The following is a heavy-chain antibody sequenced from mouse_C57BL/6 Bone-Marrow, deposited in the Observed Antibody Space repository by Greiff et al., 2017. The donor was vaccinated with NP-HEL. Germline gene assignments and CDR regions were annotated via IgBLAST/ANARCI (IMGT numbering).Heavy chain of an antibody. CDR2: IHPNSGST. D-gene: IGHD1-1*01. J-gene: IGHJ1*03. V-gene: IGHV1-64*01. CDR1: GYTFTSYW. Sequence: QVQLKQPGAELVKPGASVKLSCKASGYTFTSYWMHWVKQRPGQGLEWIGMIHPNSGSTNYNEKFKSKATLTVDKSSSTAYMQLSSLTSEDSAVYYCVYYYGSSPVWGTGTTVTVSS. CDR3: VYYYGSSPV.